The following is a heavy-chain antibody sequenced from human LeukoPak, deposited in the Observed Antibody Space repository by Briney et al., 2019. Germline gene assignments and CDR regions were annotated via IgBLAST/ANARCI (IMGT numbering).Heavy chain of an antibody. J-gene: IGHJ4*02. D-gene: IGHD5-12*01. CDR1: GGSISSSSYY. CDR2: IYYSGST. V-gene: IGHV4-39*07. CDR3: ARDSGYIFDY. Sequence: PSETLSLTCAVSGGSISSSSYYWGWIRQPPGKGLEWIGSIYYSGSTYYNPSLKSRVTISVDTSKNQFSLKLSSVTAADTAVYYCARDSGYIFDYWGQGTLVTVSS.